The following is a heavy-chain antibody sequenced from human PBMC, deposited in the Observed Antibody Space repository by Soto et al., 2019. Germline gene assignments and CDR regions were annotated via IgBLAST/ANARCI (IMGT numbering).Heavy chain of an antibody. J-gene: IGHJ5*02. CDR2: INHSGST. Sequence: PSETLSLTCAVYGGSFSGYYWSWIRQPPGKGLEWIGEINHSGSTNYNPSLKSRITISVDTSKNQFSLKLSFVTAADTVVYFFARGTFIVVVVAGYHLVWFDPWGQGTLVTVSS. V-gene: IGHV4-34*01. CDR1: GGSFSGYY. CDR3: ARGTFIVVVVAGYHLVWFDP. D-gene: IGHD2-15*01.